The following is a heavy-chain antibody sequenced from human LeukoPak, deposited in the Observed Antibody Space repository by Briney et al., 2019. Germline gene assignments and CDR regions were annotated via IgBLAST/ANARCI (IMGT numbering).Heavy chain of an antibody. V-gene: IGHV4-38-2*02. CDR1: GYSISSGYY. D-gene: IGHD6-13*01. CDR3: ARCIAAAGTAGARSFDY. Sequence: SETLSLTCTVSGYSISSGYYWGWIRQPPGKGLEWIGNIYHSGSTYFNPSLKSRVTISLDTSKNQFSLKLSSVTAADTAVYYCARCIAAAGTAGARSFDYWGQGTLVTVSS. J-gene: IGHJ4*02. CDR2: IYHSGST.